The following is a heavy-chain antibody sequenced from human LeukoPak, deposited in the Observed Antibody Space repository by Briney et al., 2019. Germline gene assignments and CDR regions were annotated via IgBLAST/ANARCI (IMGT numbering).Heavy chain of an antibody. CDR2: INHSGST. V-gene: IGHV4-34*01. CDR1: GGSFSGYY. J-gene: IGHJ4*02. CDR3: ARVVRFWYYYDSSGETTFDY. Sequence: PSETLSLTCAVYGGSFSGYYWSWIRQPPGKGLEWIGEINHSGSTNYNPSLKSRVTISVDTSKNQFSLKLSSVTAADTAVYYCARVVRFWYYYDSSGETTFDYWGQGTLVTVSS. D-gene: IGHD3-22*01.